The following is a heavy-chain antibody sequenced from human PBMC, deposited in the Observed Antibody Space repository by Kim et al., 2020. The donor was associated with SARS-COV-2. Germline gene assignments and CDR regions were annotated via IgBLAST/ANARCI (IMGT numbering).Heavy chain of an antibody. CDR3: AREETGAYFVY. D-gene: IGHD1-26*01. V-gene: IGHV1-3*01. CDR2: INAGNGNT. Sequence: ASVKVSCKASGYTFTTYAMHWVRQAPGQRLEWMGWINAGNGNTKYSQKFQGRVTITRDTSASTAYMELSSLRSEDTAVYYCAREETGAYFVYWGQGTQVTVSS. CDR1: GYTFTTYA. J-gene: IGHJ4*02.